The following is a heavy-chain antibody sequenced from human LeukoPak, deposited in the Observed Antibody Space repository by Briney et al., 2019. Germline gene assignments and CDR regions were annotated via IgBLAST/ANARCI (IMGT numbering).Heavy chain of an antibody. Sequence: GGSLRLSCAASGFTVSSNYMSWVRQAPGKGLEWVSVIYSGGSTYYADSVKGRFTISRDHSKNTLYLQMNSLRAEDTAVYYCARFGASAEYFQHWGQGTLVTVSS. J-gene: IGHJ1*01. D-gene: IGHD3-16*01. CDR2: IYSGGST. CDR3: ARFGASAEYFQH. V-gene: IGHV3-53*01. CDR1: GFTVSSNY.